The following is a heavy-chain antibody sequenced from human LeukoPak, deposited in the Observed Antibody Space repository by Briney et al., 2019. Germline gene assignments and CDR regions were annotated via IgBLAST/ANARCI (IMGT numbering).Heavy chain of an antibody. D-gene: IGHD6-19*01. CDR1: GGSFSGYY. Sequence: SETLSLTCAVYGGSFSGYYWSWIRQPPGKGLEWIGEINHSGSTNYNPSLKSRVTISVDTSKNQFSLKLSSVTAADTAVYYCARHKGIAVAAVRSAFDIWGQGTMVTVSS. V-gene: IGHV4-34*01. CDR3: ARHKGIAVAAVRSAFDI. CDR2: INHSGST. J-gene: IGHJ3*02.